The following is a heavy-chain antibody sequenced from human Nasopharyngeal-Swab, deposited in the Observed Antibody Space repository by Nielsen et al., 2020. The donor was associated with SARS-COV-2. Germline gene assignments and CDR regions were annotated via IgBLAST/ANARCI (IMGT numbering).Heavy chain of an antibody. V-gene: IGHV1-2*06. D-gene: IGHD3-22*01. Sequence: ASVKVSCKASGYTFTGYYMHWVRQAPGQGLEWMGRINPNSGGTNYAQKFRGRVTMTRDTSISTAYMELSRLRSDDTAVYYCAREMYYDSSGYYYVRGGDFDYWGQGTLVTVSS. CDR3: AREMYYDSSGYYYVRGGDFDY. CDR1: GYTFTGYY. CDR2: INPNSGGT. J-gene: IGHJ4*02.